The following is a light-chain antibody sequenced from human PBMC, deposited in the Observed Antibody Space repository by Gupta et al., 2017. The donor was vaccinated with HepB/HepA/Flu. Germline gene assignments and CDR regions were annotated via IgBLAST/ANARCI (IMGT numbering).Light chain of an antibody. V-gene: IGLV2-11*01. Sequence: QPGSMAESPRQSVAVSCAGSSSNVGAYNYVFWYQQHPGKAPKLIIYDVNKRPAGVPDRFSGSKSDNTASLTISGLQAEDEADYYCCSYAGSDILIFGTGTTLTVL. CDR3: CSYAGSDILI. CDR1: SSNVGAYNY. J-gene: IGLJ1*01. CDR2: DVN.